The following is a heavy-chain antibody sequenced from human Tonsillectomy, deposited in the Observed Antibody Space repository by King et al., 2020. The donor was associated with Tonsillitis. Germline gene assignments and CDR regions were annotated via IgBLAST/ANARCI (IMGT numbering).Heavy chain of an antibody. CDR1: GFTFSSYS. CDR3: AREEEVVRGEGWGYGMDV. V-gene: IGHV3-21*01. D-gene: IGHD3-10*01. J-gene: IGHJ6*02. CDR2: ISSSSSYI. Sequence: QLVESGGGLVKPGGSLRLSCAASGFTFSSYSMNWVRQAPGKGLEWVSSISSSSSYIYYADSVKGRFTISRDNAKNSLYLQMNSLRAEGTAVYYCAREEEVVRGEGWGYGMDVWGQGTTVTVSS.